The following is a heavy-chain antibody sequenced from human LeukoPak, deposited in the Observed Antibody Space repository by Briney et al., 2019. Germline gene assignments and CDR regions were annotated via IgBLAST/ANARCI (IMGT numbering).Heavy chain of an antibody. D-gene: IGHD1-1*01. V-gene: IGHV3-23*01. CDR2: ITNSGGST. CDR3: ARMATAFDY. J-gene: IGHJ4*02. Sequence: GGSLRLSCAASGFTFSAYAMSWVRQAPGKGLEWVSTITNSGGSTHYADSVKGRFTISRDNSKNTLYMQMNSLRAEDTAVYYCARMATAFDYWGQGTLVTVSS. CDR1: GFTFSAYA.